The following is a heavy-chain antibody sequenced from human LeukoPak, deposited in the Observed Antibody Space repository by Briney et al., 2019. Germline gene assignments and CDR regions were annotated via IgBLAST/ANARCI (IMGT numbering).Heavy chain of an antibody. CDR2: IYYSGST. J-gene: IGHJ4*02. D-gene: IGHD6-19*01. V-gene: IGHV4-59*08. CDR3: ARRAYSSGFDYIDY. Sequence: SVTLSLTCTVSGGSISSYYWSWLRQPPGKGLELIGFIYYSGSTSYNPSLKSRVTISVDTSKSQFSLKLSSVIAADTAVYYCARRAYSSGFDYIDYWGQGTLVTVSS. CDR1: GGSISSYY.